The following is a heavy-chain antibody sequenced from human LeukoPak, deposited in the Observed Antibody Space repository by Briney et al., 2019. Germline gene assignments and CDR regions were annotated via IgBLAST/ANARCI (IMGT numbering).Heavy chain of an antibody. CDR2: ISSSGSTI. CDR3: ARDHPRYCSSTSCPYYYYYMDV. CDR1: GFTFSDYY. J-gene: IGHJ6*03. V-gene: IGHV3-11*01. D-gene: IGHD2-2*01. Sequence: PGGSPRLSCAASGFTFSDYYMSWIRQAPGKGLEWVSYISSSGSTIYYADSVKGRFTISRDNAKNSLYLQMNSLRAEDTAVYYCARDHPRYCSSTSCPYYYYYMDVWGKGTTVTVSS.